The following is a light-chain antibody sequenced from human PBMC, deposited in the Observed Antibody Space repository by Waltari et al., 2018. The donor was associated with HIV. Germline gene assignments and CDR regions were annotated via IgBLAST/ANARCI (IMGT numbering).Light chain of an antibody. CDR3: CSYAGRSTAVV. CDR2: EGS. J-gene: IGLJ2*01. CDR1: SSDVGSYNL. V-gene: IGLV2-23*01. Sequence: QSALTQPASVSGSPGQSITISCTGTSSDVGSYNLVSWYPQHPGQAPKLLLYEGSKRPAGVSNRFAGSKSGNTADRTISGRQAEDEADYYCCSYAGRSTAVVFGGGTKLTVL.